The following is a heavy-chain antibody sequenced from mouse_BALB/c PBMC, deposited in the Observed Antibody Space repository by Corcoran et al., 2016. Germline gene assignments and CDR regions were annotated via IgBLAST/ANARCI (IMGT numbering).Heavy chain of an antibody. V-gene: IGHV9-3-1*01. J-gene: IGHJ3*01. CDR2: INTYTGEP. CDR3: ARRDYDGAWFAY. CDR1: GYTFTNYG. Sequence: QIQLVQFGPELKKPGETVKISCKASGYTFTNYGMNWVKQAPGKGLKWMGWINTYTGEPTYADDFKGRFAFSLETSASTAYLQINNLKNEDTATYFCARRDYDGAWFAYWGQGTLVTVSA. D-gene: IGHD2-4*01.